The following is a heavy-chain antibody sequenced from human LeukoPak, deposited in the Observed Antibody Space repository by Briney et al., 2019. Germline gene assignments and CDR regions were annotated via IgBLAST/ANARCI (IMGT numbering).Heavy chain of an antibody. J-gene: IGHJ4*02. Sequence: GGSLRLSCAASGFTFSNYDMSWVRRAPGKGLEGVSTVIGSGSSTSYADSVKGRFTISRDNSKSTLYLHMDSLRAEDTALYYCAKDLRCTDGSCKYFESCGEGSLVTASS. CDR1: GFTFSNYD. CDR2: VIGSGSST. CDR3: AKDLRCTDGSCKYFES. D-gene: IGHD2-15*01. V-gene: IGHV3-23*01.